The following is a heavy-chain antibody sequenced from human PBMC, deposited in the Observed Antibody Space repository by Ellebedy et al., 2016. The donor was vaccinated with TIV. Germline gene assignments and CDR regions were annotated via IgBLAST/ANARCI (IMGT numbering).Heavy chain of an antibody. V-gene: IGHV3-21*01. CDR2: ISSNSGNK. CDR1: GFILSDHD. CDR3: ARDLHFAFDY. J-gene: IGHJ4*02. Sequence: PGGSLRLSCAVSGFILSDHDMNWVRQAPGKGLEWVSSISSNSGNKYCADSVEGRFTISRDNARNSLYLQMNSLRAEDTAVYYCARDLHFAFDYWGRGTLVTVSS.